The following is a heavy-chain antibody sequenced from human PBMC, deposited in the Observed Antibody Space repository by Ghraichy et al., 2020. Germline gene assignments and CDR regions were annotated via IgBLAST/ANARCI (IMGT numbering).Heavy chain of an antibody. D-gene: IGHD6-13*01. J-gene: IGHJ4*01. CDR2: IYNSGST. CDR3: ARATSGTGPDY. CDR1: GGSISSYS. Sequence: SQTLSLTCPVSGGSISSYSWSWIRQPPGKGLEWIGYIYNSGSTNYNPSLKSRVTISADTSKNQFSLKLNSVTAADTAVYYCARATSGTGPDYWGQGTLVTVSS. V-gene: IGHV4-59*01.